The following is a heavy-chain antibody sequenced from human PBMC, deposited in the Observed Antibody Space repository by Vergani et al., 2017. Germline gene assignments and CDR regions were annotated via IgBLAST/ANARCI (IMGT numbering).Heavy chain of an antibody. CDR3: ASPGGYCSSTSCYGAFDI. Sequence: QVQLVQSGAEVKKPGASVKVSCKASGYTFTGYYMHWVRQAPGQGLEWMGGIIPIFGTANYAQKFQGRVTITADESTSTAYMELSSLRSEDTAVYYCASPGGYCSSTSCYGAFDIWGQGTMVTVSS. CDR2: IIPIFGTA. V-gene: IGHV1-69*01. D-gene: IGHD2-2*01. CDR1: GYTFTGYY. J-gene: IGHJ3*02.